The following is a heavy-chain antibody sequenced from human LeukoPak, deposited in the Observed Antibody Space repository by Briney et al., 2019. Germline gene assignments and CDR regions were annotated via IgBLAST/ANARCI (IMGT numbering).Heavy chain of an antibody. CDR2: ISSSSSYT. D-gene: IGHD1-26*01. CDR3: AKDIDVATNY. CDR1: GFTFSSYS. J-gene: IGHJ4*02. V-gene: IGHV3-21*04. Sequence: GGSLRLSCAASGFTFSSYSMNWVRQAPGKGLEWVSSISSSSSYTYYADSVKGRFTISRDNAKNSLYLQMNSLRAEDTALYYCAKDIDVATNYWGQGTLVTVSS.